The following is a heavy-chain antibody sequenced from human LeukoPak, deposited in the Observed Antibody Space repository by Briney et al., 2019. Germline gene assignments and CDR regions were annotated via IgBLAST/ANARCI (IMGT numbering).Heavy chain of an antibody. J-gene: IGHJ6*02. D-gene: IGHD6-19*01. Sequence: GGSLRLSCAASGFTFSSYGMHWVRQAPGKGLEWVAVIWYGGSNKYYADSVKGRFTISRDNSKNTLYLQMNSLRAEDTAVYYCARDIGIAVAGTLYYYYYGMDVWGQGTTVTVSS. CDR3: ARDIGIAVAGTLYYYYYGMDV. CDR1: GFTFSSYG. CDR2: IWYGGSNK. V-gene: IGHV3-33*01.